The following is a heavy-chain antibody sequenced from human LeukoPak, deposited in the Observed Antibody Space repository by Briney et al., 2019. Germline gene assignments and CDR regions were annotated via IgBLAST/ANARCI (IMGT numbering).Heavy chain of an antibody. CDR2: ISSSSSTI. J-gene: IGHJ4*02. CDR3: ARGVHYYDSSGYYPTFDY. Sequence: PGGSLRLSCAASGFTFSSYSMNWVRQAPGKGLEWVSYISSSSSTIYYADSVKGRFTISRDNAKNSLYLQMNSLRAEDTAVYYCARGVHYYDSSGYYPTFDYWGQGTLVTVSS. D-gene: IGHD3-22*01. V-gene: IGHV3-48*01. CDR1: GFTFSSYS.